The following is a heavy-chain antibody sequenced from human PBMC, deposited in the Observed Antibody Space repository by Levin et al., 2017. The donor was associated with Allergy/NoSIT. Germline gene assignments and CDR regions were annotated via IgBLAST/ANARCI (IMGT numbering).Heavy chain of an antibody. CDR2: IKSKTDGGTT. CDR3: TTCFTTYYYYYMDV. CDR1: GFTFSNAW. Sequence: GESLKISCAASGFTFSNAWMSWVRQAPGKGLEWVGRIKSKTDGGTTDYAAPVKGRFTISRDDSKNTLYLQMNSLKTEDTAVYYCTTCFTTYYYYYMDVWGKGTTVTVSS. J-gene: IGHJ6*03. V-gene: IGHV3-15*01. D-gene: IGHD2/OR15-2a*01.